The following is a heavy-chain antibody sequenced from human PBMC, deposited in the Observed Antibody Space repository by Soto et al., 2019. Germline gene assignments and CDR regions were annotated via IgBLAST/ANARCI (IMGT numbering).Heavy chain of an antibody. D-gene: IGHD3-3*01. J-gene: IGHJ4*02. CDR3: ASRLTYYDFWSGYCFDS. CDR2: TSYGGST. V-gene: IGHV4-39*01. Sequence: SETLCLTWIVYGGSLSSINYYWGWIRQPPGKGLEWIGSTSYGGSTYYNPSLKSRVTISVDTSENQFSLKLSSVTAADTALYYCASRLTYYDFWSGYCFDSWGQGTLVTVSS. CDR1: GGSLSSINYY.